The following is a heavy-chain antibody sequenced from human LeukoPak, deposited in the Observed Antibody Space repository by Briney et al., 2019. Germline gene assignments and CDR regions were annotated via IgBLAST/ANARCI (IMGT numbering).Heavy chain of an antibody. CDR3: ARATQGAGNDAFDI. Sequence: GGSLRLSCAASGFTFTNFAMSWVRQAPGKGLEWVSAISGSGGSTYYADSVKGRFTIFRDNSKNTLYLQMNSLRAEDTAVYYCARATQGAGNDAFDIWGQGTMVTVSS. D-gene: IGHD6-19*01. J-gene: IGHJ3*02. CDR1: GFTFTNFA. V-gene: IGHV3-23*01. CDR2: ISGSGGST.